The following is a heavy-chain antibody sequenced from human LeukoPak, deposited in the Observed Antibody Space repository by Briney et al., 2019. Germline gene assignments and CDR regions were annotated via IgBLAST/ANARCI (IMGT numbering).Heavy chain of an antibody. CDR2: IYSGGST. V-gene: IGHV3-66*01. CDR1: GIIVSSNY. J-gene: IGHJ6*02. D-gene: IGHD6-19*01. CDR3: ARDLAVAATALNGMDV. Sequence: GGSLRLSCAASGIIVSSNYMSWVRQAPGKGLEWVSVIYSGGSTYYADSVKGRFTISRDNSKNTLYLQMHSLRAEDTAVYYCARDLAVAATALNGMDVWGQGTSVTVSS.